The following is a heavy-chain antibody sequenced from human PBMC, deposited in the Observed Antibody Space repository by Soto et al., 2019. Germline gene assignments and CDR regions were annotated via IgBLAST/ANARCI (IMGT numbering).Heavy chain of an antibody. J-gene: IGHJ6*02. V-gene: IGHV4-59*08. CDR1: GGSIDGRN. Sequence: QVQLQESGPGLVKPSETLSLTCTVSGGSIDGRNCAWIRQPPGKGLEWLGYVYYDGGSSYNPSVKXXLXXAMDTSKSQFSLQLRSVTAADTAVYYCVRQGIGNLYGLVDVWGRGTTVTVSS. D-gene: IGHD2-2*02. CDR2: VYYDGGS. CDR3: VRQGIGNLYGLVDV.